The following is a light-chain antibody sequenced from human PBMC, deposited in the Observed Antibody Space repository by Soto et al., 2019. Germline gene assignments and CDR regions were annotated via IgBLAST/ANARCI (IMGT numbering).Light chain of an antibody. Sequence: DIVLTQSPGTLSLSPWERATLSCRASQTILNNYLAWFQQKPGQAPRLLIYGVSSRAAGIPDRFSGSGSETDFSLTISSLQSEDFAVYYCQHYNNWPQITFGQGTRLEIK. V-gene: IGKV3-20*01. CDR2: GVS. J-gene: IGKJ5*01. CDR3: QHYNNWPQIT. CDR1: QTILNNY.